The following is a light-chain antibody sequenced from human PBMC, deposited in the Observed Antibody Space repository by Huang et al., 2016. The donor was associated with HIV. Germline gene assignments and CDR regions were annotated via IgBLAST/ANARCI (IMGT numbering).Light chain of an antibody. CDR3: QQYESWPPLT. J-gene: IGKJ4*01. V-gene: IGKV3-15*01. CDR2: ATS. Sequence: EIVMTQSPDTLSVSPGERATLSCRASQSVRDKLAWYQQKPGQGPRLLLHATSTRAAGVPARFSGSGAGTEFTLNISSLQSEDCGVYYCQQYESWPPLTFGGGTKVEIK. CDR1: QSVRDK.